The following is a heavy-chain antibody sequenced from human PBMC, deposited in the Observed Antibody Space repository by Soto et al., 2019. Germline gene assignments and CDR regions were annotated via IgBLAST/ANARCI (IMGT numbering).Heavy chain of an antibody. CDR1: GYTFTSYA. V-gene: IGHV1-3*01. J-gene: IGHJ5*02. CDR3: ARDVGIVGATDWFDP. CDR2: INAGNGNT. D-gene: IGHD1-26*01. Sequence: ASVKVFCKASGYTFTSYAMHWVRQAPGQRLEWMGWINAGNGNTKYSQKFQGRVTITRDTSASTAYMELSSLRSEDTAVYYCARDVGIVGATDWFDPCRQGPLVTVCS.